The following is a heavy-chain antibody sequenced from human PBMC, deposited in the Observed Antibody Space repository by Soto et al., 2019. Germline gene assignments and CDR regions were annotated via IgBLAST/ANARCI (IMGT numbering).Heavy chain of an antibody. V-gene: IGHV3-23*01. CDR2: ISSSGGST. Sequence: EVQLLESGGGLVQPGGSLRLSCAASGFTFSNYAMSWVRQAPGKGLEWVSTISSSGGSTYYADSVNGRFTISRDNSKNTLYLQMNSLRAEDTAVYYCAKFYGGDSAHTYTIDPWGQGTLVTVSS. J-gene: IGHJ5*02. CDR3: AKFYGGDSAHTYTIDP. CDR1: GFTFSNYA. D-gene: IGHD2-21*02.